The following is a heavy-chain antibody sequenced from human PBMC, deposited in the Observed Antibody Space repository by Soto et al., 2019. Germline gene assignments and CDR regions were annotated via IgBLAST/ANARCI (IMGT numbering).Heavy chain of an antibody. V-gene: IGHV3-23*01. D-gene: IGHD2-2*01. CDR1: GFTFSSYA. CDR3: TSDIVVVPAARPFDY. J-gene: IGHJ4*02. CDR2: FRGDGTGA. Sequence: GGSLRLSCAASGFTFSSYAMSWVRQAPGKGLEWVSAFRGDGTGAHYADSVKGRFTISRDDSKNTAYLQMNSLKTEDTAVYYCTSDIVVVPAARPFDYWGQGTLVTVSS.